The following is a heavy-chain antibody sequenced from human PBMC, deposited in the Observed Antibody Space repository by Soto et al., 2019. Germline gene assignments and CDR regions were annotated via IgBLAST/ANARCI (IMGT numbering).Heavy chain of an antibody. CDR3: ARDDDFWSGYVTGMDV. J-gene: IGHJ6*02. V-gene: IGHV1-3*01. Sequence: ASVKVSCKASGYTFTSYAMHRVRQAPGQRLEWMGWINAGNGNTKYSQKFQGRVTITRDTSASTAYMELSSLRSEDTALYYCARDDDFWSGYVTGMDVWCQGTTVTVSS. D-gene: IGHD3-3*01. CDR2: INAGNGNT. CDR1: GYTFTSYA.